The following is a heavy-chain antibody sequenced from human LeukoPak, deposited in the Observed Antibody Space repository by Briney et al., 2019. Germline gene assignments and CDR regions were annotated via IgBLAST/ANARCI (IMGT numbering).Heavy chain of an antibody. J-gene: IGHJ4*02. V-gene: IGHV3-23*01. D-gene: IGHD2-21*01. CDR2: INSSGGST. CDR1: GFTFSTYA. Sequence: GGSLRLSCAASGFTFSTYAMSWVRQAPGKGLEWVSTINSSGGSTYYADSVKGRFTISRDNSKNTLFLQMISLRADDTAVYYCAKGVVPDDWGQGTLVTVSS. CDR3: AKGVVPDD.